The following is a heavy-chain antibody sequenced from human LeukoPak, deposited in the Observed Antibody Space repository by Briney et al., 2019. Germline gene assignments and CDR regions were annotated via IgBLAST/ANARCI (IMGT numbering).Heavy chain of an antibody. CDR2: IKQDGSEK. Sequence: GGSLRLSCAASGFTFSSYWMSWVRQAPGKGLEWVANIKQDGSEKYYVDSVKGRFTISRDNAKNSLYLQMNSLRAEDTAVYYCAKDLEMATIYYFDYWGQGTLVTVSS. V-gene: IGHV3-7*03. CDR1: GFTFSSYW. CDR3: AKDLEMATIYYFDY. D-gene: IGHD5-24*01. J-gene: IGHJ4*02.